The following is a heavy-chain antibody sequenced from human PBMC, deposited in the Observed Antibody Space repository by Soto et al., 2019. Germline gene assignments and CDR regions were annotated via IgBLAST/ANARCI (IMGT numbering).Heavy chain of an antibody. CDR1: GYSFPTFW. D-gene: IGHD4-17*01. CDR2: VDPSDLRS. CDR3: WIYPELDYFHWSDH. Sequence: ESLKISCKTSGYSFPTFWISWVRQTPGEGLEWMGIVDPSDLRSYYSPSFEGHVAFAADRSTATAYLQWRSLKASDTGIYFCWIYPELDYFHWSDHWGQGTLVTVSS. J-gene: IGHJ5*02. V-gene: IGHV5-10-1*01.